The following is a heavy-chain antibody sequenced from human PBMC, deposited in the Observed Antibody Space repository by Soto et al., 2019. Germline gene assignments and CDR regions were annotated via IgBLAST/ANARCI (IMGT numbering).Heavy chain of an antibody. CDR1: GFTFNNFW. V-gene: IGHV3-74*01. CDR3: VRDIR. Sequence: EVQLVESGGGLVQPGGSLRLSCAASGFTFNNFWMYWVRQTPEKGLVWVSGINSDGTTTIYADSVKGRFTISRDNAKNTLYLQMNSLTVEDTAIYYCVRDIRWGQGTLVTDSS. CDR2: INSDGTTT. J-gene: IGHJ4*02.